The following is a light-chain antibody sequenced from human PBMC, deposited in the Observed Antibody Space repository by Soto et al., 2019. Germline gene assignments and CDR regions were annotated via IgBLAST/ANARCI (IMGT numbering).Light chain of an antibody. CDR1: QSLLHSNGYNY. J-gene: IGKJ1*01. CDR3: MQALQTSWT. CDR2: LGS. Sequence: DIVMTQSPLSLTVTPGEPASISCRSSQSLLHSNGYNYLDWYLQKPGQSPQLLIYLGSNRASGVPDRCSGSGSGTDFTLKISRVEAEDVGVYYCMQALQTSWTFGQGTKVEIK. V-gene: IGKV2-28*01.